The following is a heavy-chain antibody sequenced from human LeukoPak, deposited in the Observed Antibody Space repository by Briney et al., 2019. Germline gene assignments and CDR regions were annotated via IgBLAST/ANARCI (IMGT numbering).Heavy chain of an antibody. Sequence: SETLSLTCTVSGGSISSYYWSWIRQPPGKGLEWIGYIYYSGSTNYNPSLKSRVTISVDTSKNQFSLKLSSVTAADTAVYYCARGRRGSGYFYYWGQGTLVTVSS. CDR1: GGSISSYY. CDR2: IYYSGST. D-gene: IGHD3-3*01. CDR3: ARGRRGSGYFYY. J-gene: IGHJ4*02. V-gene: IGHV4-59*01.